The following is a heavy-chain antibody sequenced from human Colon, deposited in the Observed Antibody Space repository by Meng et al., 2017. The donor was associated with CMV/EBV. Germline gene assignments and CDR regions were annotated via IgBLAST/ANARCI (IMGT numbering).Heavy chain of an antibody. Sequence: SVKVSCKASGGSFSDYSINWVRQAPGKGLEWMGGIVPLIGPADYAQKFQGRVTITADASTTTAYMEVKSLRSDDTAVYYCARDISGGGSTSQIPFDSWGQGTVVTVSS. CDR1: GGSFSDYS. V-gene: IGHV1-69*13. D-gene: IGHD2-15*01. J-gene: IGHJ4*02. CDR3: ARDISGGGSTSQIPFDS. CDR2: IVPLIGPA.